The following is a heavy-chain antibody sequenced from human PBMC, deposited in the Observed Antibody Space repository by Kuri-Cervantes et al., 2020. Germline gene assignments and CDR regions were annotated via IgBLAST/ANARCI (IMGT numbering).Heavy chain of an antibody. Sequence: SETLSLTCAVYGGSFSGYYWSWIRQPPGKGLEWIGEINHSGSTNYNPSLKSRVTISVDTSKNQFSLKLSSVIAADTAVYYCARSQDYYNEWIDYYYYMDVWGKGTTVTV. CDR2: INHSGST. V-gene: IGHV4-34*01. CDR3: ARSQDYYNEWIDYYYYMDV. CDR1: GGSFSGYY. J-gene: IGHJ6*03. D-gene: IGHD3-22*01.